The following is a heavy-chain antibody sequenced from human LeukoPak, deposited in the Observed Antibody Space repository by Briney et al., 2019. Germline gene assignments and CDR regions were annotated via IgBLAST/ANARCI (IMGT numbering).Heavy chain of an antibody. CDR1: AGSISSGSYY. D-gene: IGHD1-14*01. V-gene: IGHV4-61*01. CDR2: IYYSGST. J-gene: IGHJ4*02. Sequence: KASETLSLTCTVSAGSISSGSYYWSWLRQPPGKGLEWIGYIYYSGSTNYNPSLKSRVTISVDTSKNQFSLKLSSVTAADTAAYYCARDRNPRGYWGRGTLVTVSS. CDR3: ARDRNPRGY.